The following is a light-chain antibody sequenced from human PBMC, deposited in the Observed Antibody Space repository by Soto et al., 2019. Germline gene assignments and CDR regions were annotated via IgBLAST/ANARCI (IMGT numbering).Light chain of an antibody. CDR3: SSYAGSNNLYV. CDR2: EVS. CDR1: SSDVGGYNY. J-gene: IGLJ1*01. V-gene: IGLV2-8*01. Sequence: QSVLTQPRSAYGSPGQSVTISCTRTSSDVGGYNYVSWYQQHPGKAPKLMIYEVSKRPSGVPDRFSGSKSGNTASLTVSGLQAEDEADYYCSSYAGSNNLYVFGTGTKVT.